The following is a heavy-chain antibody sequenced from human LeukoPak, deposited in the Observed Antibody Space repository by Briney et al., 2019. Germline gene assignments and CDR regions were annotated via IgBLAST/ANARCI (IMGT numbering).Heavy chain of an antibody. CDR2: INHSGST. V-gene: IGHV4-34*01. J-gene: IGHJ4*02. Sequence: SETLTLTCAVCGGSFRGYYWRWLRQPPGKGLEWIGEINHSGSTNYNPSLKSRVTISVDTAKNQFSLKLSSVTAADTAVYYCARGRSGYIGRWGQGTLVTVSS. D-gene: IGHD3-3*01. CDR3: ARGRSGYIGR. CDR1: GGSFRGYY.